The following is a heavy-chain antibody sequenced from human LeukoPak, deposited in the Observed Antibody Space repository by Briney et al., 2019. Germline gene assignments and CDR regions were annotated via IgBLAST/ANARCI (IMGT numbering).Heavy chain of an antibody. CDR3: ARISGSYWEGVYFDY. V-gene: IGHV1-46*01. Sequence: ASVKVSCKASGYTFTSYYMHWVRQAPGQGLEWMGIINPSGGSTSYAQKFQGRVTMTRDMSTSTVYMELSSLRSEDTAVYYCARISGSYWEGVYFDYWGQGTLVTVSS. J-gene: IGHJ4*02. CDR2: INPSGGST. D-gene: IGHD1-26*01. CDR1: GYTFTSYY.